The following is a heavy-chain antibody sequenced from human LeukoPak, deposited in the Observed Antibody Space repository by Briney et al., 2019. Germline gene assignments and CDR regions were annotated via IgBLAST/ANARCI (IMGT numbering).Heavy chain of an antibody. V-gene: IGHV4-59*01. J-gene: IGHJ3*02. CDR3: ARSLGATDASDI. D-gene: IGHD1-26*01. Sequence: SETLSLTCTVSGGSISSYYWSWIRQPPGKGLEWIGYIYYSGSTNYNPSLKSRVTISVDTSKNQFSLKLSSVTAADTAVYYCARSLGATDASDIWGQGTMVTVSS. CDR1: GGSISSYY. CDR2: IYYSGST.